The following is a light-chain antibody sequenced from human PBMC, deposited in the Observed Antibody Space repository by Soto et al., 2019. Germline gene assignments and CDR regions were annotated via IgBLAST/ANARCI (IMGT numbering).Light chain of an antibody. CDR3: YSFTDISTYLFV. CDR2: EVT. Sequence: QSVLTQPASVSGSHGQSITISCTGTSRDIGTSNLVSWYQQYPGKAPKLMIYEVTKRPSGISYRFSGSKSGNTASLTISGLQPEDEADYYCYSFTDISTYLFVFGTGTKVTVL. CDR1: SRDIGTSNL. J-gene: IGLJ1*01. V-gene: IGLV2-23*02.